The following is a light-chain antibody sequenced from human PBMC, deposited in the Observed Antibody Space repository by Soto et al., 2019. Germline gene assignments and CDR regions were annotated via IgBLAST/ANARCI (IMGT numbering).Light chain of an antibody. CDR3: SSYTSRSTVV. CDR2: DVA. V-gene: IGLV2-14*03. Sequence: QSALTQPASVSGSPGQSITISCTGTSSDVGAYNYVSWYQHHPGKAPKLMIYDVANRPSVVSNRFSGSTSGNTASLTISGLQAEDEADYYCSSYTSRSTVVFGGGTKLTVL. CDR1: SSDVGAYNY. J-gene: IGLJ2*01.